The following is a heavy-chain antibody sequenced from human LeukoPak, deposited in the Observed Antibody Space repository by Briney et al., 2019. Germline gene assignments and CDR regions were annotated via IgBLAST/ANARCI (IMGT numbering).Heavy chain of an antibody. J-gene: IGHJ5*02. CDR3: ARVEWKSELDPWLGGFDP. Sequence: ASVKVSCKASGYTFTDYYMYWVRQAPGQGLEWMGWINPNSGGTNYAQKFQGRVTMTRDTFISTAYMELSRLRSDDTAVYYCARVEWKSELDPWLGGFDPWGQGTLVTVSS. D-gene: IGHD3-10*01. CDR1: GYTFTDYY. CDR2: INPNSGGT. V-gene: IGHV1-2*02.